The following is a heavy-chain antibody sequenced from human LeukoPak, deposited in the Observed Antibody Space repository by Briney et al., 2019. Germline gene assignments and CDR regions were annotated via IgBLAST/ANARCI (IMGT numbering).Heavy chain of an antibody. V-gene: IGHV1-2*02. CDR1: GYTFTGYY. D-gene: IGHD2-2*01. Sequence: GASVKVSCKASGYTFTGYYMQWVRQAPGQGLEWMGWINPNSGGTNYAQKFEGRATMTRDTSISTAYMDLNRLRSDDTAVYYCARASGDSCTSSTCFKSLYYYYVDVWGKGTTVTVSS. J-gene: IGHJ6*03. CDR3: ARASGDSCTSSTCFKSLYYYYVDV. CDR2: INPNSGGT.